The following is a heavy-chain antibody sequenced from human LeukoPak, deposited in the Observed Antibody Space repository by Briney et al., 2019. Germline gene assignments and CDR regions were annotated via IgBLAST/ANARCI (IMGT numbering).Heavy chain of an antibody. CDR3: AKVAKGNIVVVTALDY. D-gene: IGHD2-21*02. CDR2: ISYDGSNK. V-gene: IGHV3-30*18. Sequence: GGSLRLSCAASGFTFSSYAMSWVRQAPGKGLEWVAIISYDGSNKFYADSVKGRFTISRDNSKNTLYLQMNSLGPEDTAMYYCAKVAKGNIVVVTALDYWGQGTLVTVSS. J-gene: IGHJ4*02. CDR1: GFTFSSYA.